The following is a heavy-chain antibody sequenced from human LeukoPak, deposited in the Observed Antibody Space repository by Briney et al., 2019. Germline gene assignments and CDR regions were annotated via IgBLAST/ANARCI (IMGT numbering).Heavy chain of an antibody. CDR2: IKPDGGDK. Sequence: PGGSLRLSCAVSGSTVSSNYMTWVRQAPGKGLEWVANIKPDGGDKRYVDSVQGRFSICRDNAKNSLYLQMNSLRAEDTAMYYCGRQTERDAYNRYWGQGTLVTVSS. V-gene: IGHV3-7*05. D-gene: IGHD5-24*01. CDR3: GRQTERDAYNRY. J-gene: IGHJ4*02. CDR1: GSTVSSNY.